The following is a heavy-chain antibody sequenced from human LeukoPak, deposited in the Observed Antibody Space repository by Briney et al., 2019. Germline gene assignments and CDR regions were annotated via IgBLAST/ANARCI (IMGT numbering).Heavy chain of an antibody. V-gene: IGHV3-23*01. D-gene: IGHD6-19*01. J-gene: IGHJ3*02. CDR3: AKDTPGYSSGWYDASDI. CDR2: ISGSGGST. Sequence: GGSLRLSCAASGFTFSSYAMSWVRQAPGKGLEWVSAISGSGGSTYYADSVKGRFTIPRDNSKNTLYLQMNSLRAEDTAVYYCAKDTPGYSSGWYDASDIWGQGTMVTVSS. CDR1: GFTFSSYA.